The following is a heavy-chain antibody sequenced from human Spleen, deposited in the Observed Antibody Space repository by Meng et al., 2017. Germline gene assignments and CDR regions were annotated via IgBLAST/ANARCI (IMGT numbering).Heavy chain of an antibody. CDR1: GFTFSSYE. CDR2: ISSSGSTI. V-gene: IGHV3-48*03. J-gene: IGHJ4*02. D-gene: IGHD4-23*01. Sequence: GGSLRLSCAASGFTFSSYEMNWVRQAPGKGLEWVSYISSSGSTIYYADSVKGRFTISRDNAKNSLYLQMNSLRAEDTAMYYCARDYGGDSGGYWGQGTLVTVSS. CDR3: ARDYGGDSGGY.